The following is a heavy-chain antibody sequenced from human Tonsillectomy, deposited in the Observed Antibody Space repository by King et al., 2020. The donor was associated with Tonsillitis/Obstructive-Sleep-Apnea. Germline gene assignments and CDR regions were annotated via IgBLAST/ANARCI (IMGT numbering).Heavy chain of an antibody. CDR1: GFTFSSYN. Sequence: VQLVESGGGLVKPGGSLRLSCAASGFTFSSYNINWIRQAPGKGLEWVSSISYSGSRIYYRDSVKGRFAISRDNAENSVSLQMNSLRADDTAIYYCTREQGQTGFDYWGPGTLVTVSS. CDR3: TREQGQTGFDY. CDR2: ISYSGSRI. J-gene: IGHJ4*02. V-gene: IGHV3-21*01.